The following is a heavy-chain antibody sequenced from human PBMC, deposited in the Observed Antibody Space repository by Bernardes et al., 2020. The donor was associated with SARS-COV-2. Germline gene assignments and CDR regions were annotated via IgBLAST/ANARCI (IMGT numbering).Heavy chain of an antibody. J-gene: IGHJ6*04. D-gene: IGHD3-10*01. CDR3: ARVRVYGSGSYYRYYYYGMDV. V-gene: IGHV4-34*01. Sequence: SETLSLTCAVYGGSFSGYYWSWIRQPPGKGLEWIGEINHSGSTNYNPSLKSRVTISVDTSKNQFSLKLSSVTAADTAVYYCARVRVYGSGSYYRYYYYGMDVWGKGTTVTVSS. CDR2: INHSGST. CDR1: GGSFSGYY.